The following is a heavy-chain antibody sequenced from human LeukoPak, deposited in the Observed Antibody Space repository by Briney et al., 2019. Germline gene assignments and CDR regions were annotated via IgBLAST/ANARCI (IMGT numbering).Heavy chain of an antibody. CDR2: IYHSGST. Sequence: SGTLSLTCAVSGGSISSSNWWSWVRQPPGKGLEWIGEIYHSGSTNYNPSLKSRVTISVDTSKNQFSLKLSSVTAADTAVYYCARPSRMIWFGESVFDYWGQGTLVTVSS. V-gene: IGHV4-4*02. CDR3: ARPSRMIWFGESVFDY. J-gene: IGHJ4*02. D-gene: IGHD3-10*01. CDR1: GGSISSSNW.